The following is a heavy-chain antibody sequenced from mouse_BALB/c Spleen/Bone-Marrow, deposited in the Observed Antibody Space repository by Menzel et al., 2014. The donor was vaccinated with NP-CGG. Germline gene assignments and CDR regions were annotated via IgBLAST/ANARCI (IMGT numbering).Heavy chain of an antibody. CDR3: ARRGSMDY. CDR2: ISTYYGDA. CDR1: GYTFTDYS. V-gene: IGHV1-67*01. J-gene: IGHJ4*01. Sequence: LVESGAELVRPGVSVKISCKGSGYTFTDYSIHWVRQSHAKSLEWIGVISTYYGDANYNQKFKGKATMTVDKSSSTAYMELARLTSEDSAIYCCARRGSMDYWDQGTSVTVSS.